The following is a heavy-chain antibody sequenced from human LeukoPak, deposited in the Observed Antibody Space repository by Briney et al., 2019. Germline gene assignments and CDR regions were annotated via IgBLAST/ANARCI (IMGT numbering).Heavy chain of an antibody. V-gene: IGHV3-30*18. J-gene: IGHJ6*02. Sequence: GGSLRLSLSASGFTLSSYGMRWVRQPPGEGLEWGAVISYDGSNKYYAYSVKGRFTISRDNSKNTMYLQMHSLRAEDRAVYYCAKDRIGYCSGGSCYSGVPPAYYYYGMDVWGHGTTVTVSS. CDR3: AKDRIGYCSGGSCYSGVPPAYYYYGMDV. D-gene: IGHD2-15*01. CDR2: ISYDGSNK. CDR1: GFTLSSYG.